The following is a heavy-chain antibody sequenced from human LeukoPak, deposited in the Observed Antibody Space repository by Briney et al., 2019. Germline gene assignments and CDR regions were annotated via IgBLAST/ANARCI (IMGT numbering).Heavy chain of an antibody. D-gene: IGHD3-22*01. CDR2: IYTSGST. V-gene: IGHV4-61*02. CDR3: ARESGLDYDSSGYYYHPGAFDI. Sequence: SQTLSLTCTISGGSISSGSYYWSWIRQPAGKGLEWIGRIYTSGSTNYNPSFKSRVTISVDTSKNQFSLKLSSVTAADTAVYYCARESGLDYDSSGYYYHPGAFDIWGQGTMVTVSS. CDR1: GGSISSGSYY. J-gene: IGHJ3*02.